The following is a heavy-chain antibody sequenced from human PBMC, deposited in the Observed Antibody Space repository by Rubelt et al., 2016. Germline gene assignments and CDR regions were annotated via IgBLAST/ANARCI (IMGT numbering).Heavy chain of an antibody. V-gene: IGHV1-3*04. J-gene: IGHJ3*01. CDR2: IITHNGDK. Sequence: QVQLVQSGAEVKKPGASVRVSCKASGYTFNSYVIYWVRQAPGQRLEWLGRIITHNGDKSYSQKFQGRLTITRDRAGTTGYMELSSVRSEDTATYACARYSNYEDAFDLWGQGTMVTVSS. CDR3: ARYSNYEDAFDL. D-gene: IGHD4-11*01. CDR1: GYTFNSYV.